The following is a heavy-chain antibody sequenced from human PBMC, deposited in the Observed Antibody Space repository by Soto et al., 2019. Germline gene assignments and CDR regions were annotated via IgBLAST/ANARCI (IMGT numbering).Heavy chain of an antibody. Sequence: QVQLQESGPGLLKPSETLSLTCTVSGGSISSYFYIWVRQPPGKGLEWIGSVYYTGTTDYNPSFKSRVTISVDTSKTQFSLNLSSVTAADTAVYYCARALAAVPRAFDYWGRGTLVTVSS. J-gene: IGHJ4*02. CDR3: ARALAAVPRAFDY. CDR1: GGSISSYF. CDR2: VYYTGTT. V-gene: IGHV4-59*01. D-gene: IGHD6-13*01.